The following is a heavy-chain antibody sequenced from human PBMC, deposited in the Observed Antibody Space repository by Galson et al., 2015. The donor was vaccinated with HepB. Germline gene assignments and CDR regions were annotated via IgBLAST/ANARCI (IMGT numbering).Heavy chain of an antibody. Sequence: SLRLSCAASGFTFSNYAMHWVRQAPGKGLEYVAAITSNGGSTYYADSVEGRFTISRDNSKNTLYLQMSSLRTEDTAIYYCVKDWYGDYWGQGTLVTVSS. V-gene: IGHV3-64D*06. CDR1: GFTFSNYA. D-gene: IGHD6-13*01. J-gene: IGHJ4*02. CDR3: VKDWYGDY. CDR2: ITSNGGST.